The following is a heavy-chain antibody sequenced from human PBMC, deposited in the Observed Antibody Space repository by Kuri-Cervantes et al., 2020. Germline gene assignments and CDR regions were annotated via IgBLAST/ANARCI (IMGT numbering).Heavy chain of an antibody. CDR3: ARDPGFVGANDY. V-gene: IGHV1-69*05. CDR2: IIPVFGTT. CDR1: GGTFSSHG. Sequence: SVKVSCKASGGTFSSHGLSWVRQAPGQGLEWMGGIIPVFGTTNYAQKFQGRITITMDESTSTAYMELSRLTSEDTAVYYCARDPGFVGANDYWGQGTLVTVSS. D-gene: IGHD3-10*01. J-gene: IGHJ4*02.